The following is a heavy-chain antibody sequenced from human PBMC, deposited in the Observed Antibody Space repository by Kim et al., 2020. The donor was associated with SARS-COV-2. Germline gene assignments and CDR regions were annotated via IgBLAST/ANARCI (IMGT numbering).Heavy chain of an antibody. Sequence: GGSLRLSCAASGFTFSSYDMHWVRQATGKGLEWVSAIGTAGDTYYPGSVKGRFTISRENAKNSLYLQMNSLRAGDTAVYYCARGRTNYYDSSGYYYFDYWGQGTLVTVSS. J-gene: IGHJ4*02. V-gene: IGHV3-13*04. CDR3: ARGRTNYYDSSGYYYFDY. CDR1: GFTFSSYD. CDR2: IGTAGDT. D-gene: IGHD3-22*01.